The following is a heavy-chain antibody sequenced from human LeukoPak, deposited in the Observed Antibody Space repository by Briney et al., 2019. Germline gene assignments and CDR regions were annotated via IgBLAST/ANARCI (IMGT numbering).Heavy chain of an antibody. CDR3: AKDLNYYDSSGYSLILDY. Sequence: GGSLRLSCAASEFIVSINYMTWVRQAPGKGLEWVSLIYSRGDTKYADSVKGRFTISRDNSKNTLYLQMNSLRAEDTAVYYCAKDLNYYDSSGYSLILDYWGQGTLVTVSS. CDR2: IYSRGDT. V-gene: IGHV3-66*03. J-gene: IGHJ4*02. CDR1: EFIVSINY. D-gene: IGHD3-22*01.